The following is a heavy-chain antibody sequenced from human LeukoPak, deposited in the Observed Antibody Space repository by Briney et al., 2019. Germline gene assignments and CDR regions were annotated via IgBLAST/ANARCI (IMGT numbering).Heavy chain of an antibody. CDR2: MNPNSGNT. V-gene: IGHV1-8*03. CDR3: ARAVVPAATGYYYYYMDV. Sequence: ASVKVSCKASGYTFTSYYMHWVRQATGQGLEWMGWMNPNSGNTGYAQKFQGRVTITRNTSISTAYMELSSLRSEDTAVYYCARAVVPAATGYYYYYMDVWGKGTTVTVSS. D-gene: IGHD2-2*01. J-gene: IGHJ6*03. CDR1: GYTFTSYY.